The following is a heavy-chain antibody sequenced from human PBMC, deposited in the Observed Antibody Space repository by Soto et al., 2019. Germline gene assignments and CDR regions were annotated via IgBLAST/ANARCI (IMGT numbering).Heavy chain of an antibody. J-gene: IGHJ5*02. D-gene: IGHD2-15*01. CDR3: ARTVGWLDP. Sequence: SQTLSLTCAISGDSVSSNSAAWNWIRQSPSRGLEWLGRTYYRSKWYKEYAASVRSRIAINPDTSKNQFSLQLNSVSPEDTAVYYCARTVGWLDPWGQGTLVTVSS. CDR2: TYYRSKWYK. CDR1: GDSVSSNSAA. V-gene: IGHV6-1*01.